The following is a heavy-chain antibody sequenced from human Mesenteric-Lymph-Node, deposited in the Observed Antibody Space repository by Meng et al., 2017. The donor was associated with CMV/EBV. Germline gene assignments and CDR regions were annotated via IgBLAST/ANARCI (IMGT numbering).Heavy chain of an antibody. CDR1: AGSLSNYY. CDR3: ARGVDEAKVGKY. D-gene: IGHD5-12*01. Sequence: SETLSLTCDVYAGSLSNYYWSWIRQPPGKGLEWIGEVHPSGSTSYNPSLKSRVTISVDTPQNQLSLKLTSVTAADTAVYYCARGVDEAKVGKYWGQGTLVTVSS. J-gene: IGHJ4*02. V-gene: IGHV4-34*01. CDR2: VHPSGST.